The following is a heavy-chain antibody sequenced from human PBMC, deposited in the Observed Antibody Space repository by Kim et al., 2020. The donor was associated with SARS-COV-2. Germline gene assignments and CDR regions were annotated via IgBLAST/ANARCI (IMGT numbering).Heavy chain of an antibody. CDR1: GFTFNNYA. Sequence: WGSLRLSCAASGFTFNNYAMTWVRQAPGKGLEWVSTISGSGDSTYYADSVKGRFTISRDNSKNTLYLQMNSLRADDTAVYYCAKGSGTSWYYFDCWGQGTLVIVSS. D-gene: IGHD6-13*01. CDR3: AKGSGTSWYYFDC. V-gene: IGHV3-23*01. J-gene: IGHJ4*02. CDR2: ISGSGDST.